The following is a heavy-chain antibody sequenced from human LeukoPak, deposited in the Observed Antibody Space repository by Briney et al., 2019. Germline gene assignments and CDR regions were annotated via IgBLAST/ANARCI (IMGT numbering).Heavy chain of an antibody. CDR3: ARDVGPGGFDI. V-gene: IGHV3-66*01. CDR2: IYSGGNT. J-gene: IGHJ3*02. D-gene: IGHD1-26*01. CDR1: GFTVSGNY. Sequence: GGSLRLSCEASGFTVSGNYMTWVRQAPGKGLEWVSLIYSGGNTYYADSVKGRFTLSRDNSKNTLYLQMNSLRAEDTAVYYCARDVGPGGFDIWGQGTMVTVSS.